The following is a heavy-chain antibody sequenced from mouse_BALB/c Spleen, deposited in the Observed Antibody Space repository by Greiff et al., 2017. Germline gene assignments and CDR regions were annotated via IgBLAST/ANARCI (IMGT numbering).Heavy chain of an antibody. Sequence: VKLQQSGAELMKPGASVKISCKATGYTFSSYWIEWVKQRPGHGLEWIGEILPGSGSTNYNEKFKGKATFTADTSSNTAYMQLSSLTSEDSAVYYCARGSSYGSGAYWGQGTLVTVSA. CDR3: ARGSSYGSGAY. V-gene: IGHV1-9*01. J-gene: IGHJ3*01. D-gene: IGHD1-1*01. CDR1: GYTFSSYW. CDR2: ILPGSGST.